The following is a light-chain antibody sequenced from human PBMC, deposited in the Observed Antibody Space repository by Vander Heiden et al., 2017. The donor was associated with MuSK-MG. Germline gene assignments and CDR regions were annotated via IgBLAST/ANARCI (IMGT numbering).Light chain of an antibody. Sequence: EIVLTQSPGTLSLSPGERATLSCRASQSVSSSYLAWYQQKPGQAPRLLIYGASSRATGIADRFSGSGSGTDFTLTISRLEPEDFAVYYCLQDCSLPLTFGGGTKVEIK. V-gene: IGKV3-20*01. CDR1: QSVSSSY. CDR3: LQDCSLPLT. CDR2: GAS. J-gene: IGKJ4*01.